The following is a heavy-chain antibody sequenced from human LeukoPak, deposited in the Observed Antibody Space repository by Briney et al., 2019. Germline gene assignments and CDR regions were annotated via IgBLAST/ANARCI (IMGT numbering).Heavy chain of an antibody. CDR3: AKDSTGDHWYFDL. D-gene: IGHD7-27*01. J-gene: IGHJ2*01. CDR1: GFTFSSYT. CDR2: ISSSSSTI. V-gene: IGHV3-48*01. Sequence: AGGSLRLSCAASGFTFSSYTMNWVRQAPGKGLEWVSYISSSSSTIYYADSVKGRFTISRDNAKNSLYLQMNSLRAEDTAVYYCAKDSTGDHWYFDLWGRGTLVTVSS.